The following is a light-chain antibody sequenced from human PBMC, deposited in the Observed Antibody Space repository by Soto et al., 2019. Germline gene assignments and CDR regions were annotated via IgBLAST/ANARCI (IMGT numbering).Light chain of an antibody. CDR2: KAS. J-gene: IGKJ1*01. CDR3: QQYNSYWT. Sequence: DIQMTPSPSTPSSSLGEKGTLTFPASQSISSWLAWYQQKPGKAPKLLIYKASSLESGVPSRFSGSGSGTEFTLTISSLQPDDFATYYCQQYNSYWTFGQGTKVDIK. CDR1: QSISSW. V-gene: IGKV1-5*03.